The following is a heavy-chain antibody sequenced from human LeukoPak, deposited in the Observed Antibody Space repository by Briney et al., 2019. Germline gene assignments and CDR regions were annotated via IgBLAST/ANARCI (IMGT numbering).Heavy chain of an antibody. Sequence: SETLSLTCTVSGGSISSDNYYWGGIRRPPGKGLEWIGSIHYTGNTYDNPSLKSRVTISVDTSRNQVSLKLTSVTAADTAVYYCARLLYDGNGFYYFDCWGQGTLVTVSS. D-gene: IGHD3-22*01. CDR2: IHYTGNT. CDR3: ARLLYDGNGFYYFDC. V-gene: IGHV4-39*01. CDR1: GGSISSDNYY. J-gene: IGHJ4*02.